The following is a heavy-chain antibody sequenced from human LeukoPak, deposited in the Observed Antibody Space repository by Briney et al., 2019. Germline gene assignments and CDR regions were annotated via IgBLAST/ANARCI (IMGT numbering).Heavy chain of an antibody. D-gene: IGHD3-22*01. J-gene: IGHJ4*02. V-gene: IGHV3-23*01. CDR1: GFTFNTYA. CDR2: ISGSGGST. Sequence: PGGSLRLSCAASGFTFNTYAMSWVRQAPGKGLEGVSDISGSGGSTYYADSVKGRFTISRDNSKNTLYLQMNSLRAEDTALYYCAKFGDSSSYYYTAKFDFWGQGTLVSVSS. CDR3: AKFGDSSSYYYTAKFDF.